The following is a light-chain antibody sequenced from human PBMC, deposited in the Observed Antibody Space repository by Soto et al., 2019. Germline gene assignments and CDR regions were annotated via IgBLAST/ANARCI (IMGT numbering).Light chain of an antibody. J-gene: IGLJ1*01. CDR2: EVS. V-gene: IGLV2-14*01. CDR1: SSDVGAYNY. CDR3: SSLTTSFTYV. Sequence: QSALTQPASVSGSPGQSVAISCTGTSSDVGAYNYISWYQQHPGKAPKLLLSEVSNRPSGVSDRFSGSKSGNTASLTISGLQAEDEADYYCSSLTTSFTYVFGTGTK.